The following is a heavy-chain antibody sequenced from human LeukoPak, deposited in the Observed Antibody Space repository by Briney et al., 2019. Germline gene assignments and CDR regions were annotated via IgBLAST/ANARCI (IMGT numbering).Heavy chain of an antibody. V-gene: IGHV1-69*06. J-gene: IGHJ4*02. CDR2: IIPIFGTA. CDR3: ARHYYDTSGLFDY. D-gene: IGHD3-22*01. CDR1: GGTFSSYA. Sequence: SVKVSCKASGGTFSSYAISWVRQAPGQGLEWMGGIIPIFGTANYAQKFRGRVTITADKSTRTAYMELSSLRSEDTAVYYCARHYYDTSGLFDYWGQGTLVTVSS.